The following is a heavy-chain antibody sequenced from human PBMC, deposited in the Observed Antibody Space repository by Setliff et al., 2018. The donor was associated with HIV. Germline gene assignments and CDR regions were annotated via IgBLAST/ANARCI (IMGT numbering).Heavy chain of an antibody. V-gene: IGHV1-18*01. Sequence: ASVKVSCKASGYTFTSYGISWVRQAPGQGLQWMGWISEYNGDTKYAQKLQGRVTMTKDTSTSTAYMELRSLRSDDTAVYYCARESSFNMDVWGKGTTGTVS. CDR3: ARESSFNMDV. CDR1: GYTFTSYG. J-gene: IGHJ6*03. CDR2: ISEYNGDT.